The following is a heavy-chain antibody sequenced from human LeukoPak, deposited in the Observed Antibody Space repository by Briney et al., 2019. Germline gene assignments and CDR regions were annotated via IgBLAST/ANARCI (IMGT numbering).Heavy chain of an antibody. V-gene: IGHV3-23*01. CDR3: ARYRVVVITNKNYYFDY. J-gene: IGHJ4*02. CDR1: GFTFSSYA. Sequence: PGGSLRLSCAASGFTFSSYAMSWVRQAPGKGLEWVSAISGSGGSTYYADSVKGRFTISRDNSKNTLYLQMNSLRAEDTAVYHCARYRVVVITNKNYYFDYWGQGTLVTVSS. CDR2: ISGSGGST. D-gene: IGHD3-22*01.